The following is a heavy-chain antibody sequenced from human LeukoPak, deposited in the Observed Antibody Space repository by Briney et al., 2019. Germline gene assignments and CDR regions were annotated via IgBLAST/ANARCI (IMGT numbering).Heavy chain of an antibody. D-gene: IGHD4-23*01. CDR3: ATHPGPYGANPFYT. J-gene: IGHJ4*02. CDR2: IIDGGSSK. V-gene: IGHV3-23*01. CDR1: GITFGNYA. Sequence: GGSLTLSCEASGITFGNYALSWVRQAPGKGLEWVCTIIDGGSSKFYADSVKGRFTVSRDNSKSSLFLHMTNLRAEGTAIYYCATHPGPYGANPFYTWGEGALVT.